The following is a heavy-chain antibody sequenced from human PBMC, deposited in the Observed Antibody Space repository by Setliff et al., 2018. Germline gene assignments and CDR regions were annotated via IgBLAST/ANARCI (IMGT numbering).Heavy chain of an antibody. D-gene: IGHD2-2*02. CDR2: IHTGST. J-gene: IGHJ4*02. CDR1: GGSISSDI. CDR3: ARGINTVSWTPKY. V-gene: IGHV4-4*08. Sequence: SETLSLTCTVPGGSISSDIWSWIRQPPGKGLEWIGQIHTGSTNYNPSLRSRVTISVDMSKNQFSLKLNSVTAADTAVYYCARGINTVSWTPKYWGRGTLVSVSS.